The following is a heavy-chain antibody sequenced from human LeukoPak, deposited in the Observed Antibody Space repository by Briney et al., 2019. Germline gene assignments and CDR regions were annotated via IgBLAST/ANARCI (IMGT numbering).Heavy chain of an antibody. D-gene: IGHD3-3*01. CDR1: GGSFSGYY. Sequence: SETLSLTCAVYGGSFSGYYWSWIRQPPGKGRKWIGEINHSGSTNYNPSLKSRVTISVDTSKNQFSLKLSSVTPADTAVYYCARCKSLDFWSGYLAWFDPWGQGTLVTVSS. CDR3: ARCKSLDFWSGYLAWFDP. V-gene: IGHV4-34*01. CDR2: INHSGST. J-gene: IGHJ5*02.